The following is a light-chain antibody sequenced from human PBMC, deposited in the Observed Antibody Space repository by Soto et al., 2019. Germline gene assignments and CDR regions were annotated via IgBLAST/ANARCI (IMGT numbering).Light chain of an antibody. CDR2: DVS. CDR1: SSDVGGYNY. CDR3: SSYTSSSTPYV. J-gene: IGLJ1*01. V-gene: IGLV2-14*01. Sequence: QSALTQPASVSGSPGQSITISCTGTSSDVGGYNYVSWYQQHPGKAPKLMIYDVSNRPSGVSNRFSGSKSGNTASPTISWLQAEDEADYYCSSYTSSSTPYVFGTGDQGHRP.